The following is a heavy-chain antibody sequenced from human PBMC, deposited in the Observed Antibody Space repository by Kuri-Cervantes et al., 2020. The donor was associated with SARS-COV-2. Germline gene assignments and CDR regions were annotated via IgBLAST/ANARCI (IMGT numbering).Heavy chain of an antibody. J-gene: IGHJ4*02. Sequence: GESLKISCAASGFTFSDSYMSWIRQAPGKGLEWVSYISSSGSTIYYADSVKGRFTISRDNAKNSLYLQMNSLRAEDTAVYYCARDLSSSWYEGAGDHIGYWGQGTLVTVSS. CDR3: ARDLSSSWYEGAGDHIGY. V-gene: IGHV3-11*01. D-gene: IGHD6-13*01. CDR2: ISSSGSTI. CDR1: GFTFSDSY.